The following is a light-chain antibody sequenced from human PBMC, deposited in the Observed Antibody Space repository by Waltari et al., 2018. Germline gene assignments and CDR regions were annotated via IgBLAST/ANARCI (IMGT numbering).Light chain of an antibody. Sequence: QSALTQPRSVSGSPGQSVTISCTGTDSDVGGYEYVSWYQHHPGKAPQLLSYDVTKRPSGVPDRFSGSKSGNTASLTISGLHGEDEADYYCCSYADNNIYVFGTGTNVAVL. CDR3: CSYADNNIYV. CDR2: DVT. J-gene: IGLJ1*01. V-gene: IGLV2-11*01. CDR1: DSDVGGYEY.